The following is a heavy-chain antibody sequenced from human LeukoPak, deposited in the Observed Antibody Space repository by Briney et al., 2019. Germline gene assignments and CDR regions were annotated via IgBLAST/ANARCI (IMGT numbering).Heavy chain of an antibody. CDR3: ARDRIEQQRTLGRSSNYYYYYYMDV. J-gene: IGHJ6*03. V-gene: IGHV3-48*01. CDR2: ISSSSSTI. D-gene: IGHD6-13*01. CDR1: EFTFSSYN. Sequence: GGSLSLSCAASEFTFSSYNMNWVRQAPGKGLEWVSYISSSSSTIYYADSVKGRFTISRDNAKSSLYLQMNSLRAEDTAVYYCARDRIEQQRTLGRSSNYYYYYYMDVWGKGTTVTVSS.